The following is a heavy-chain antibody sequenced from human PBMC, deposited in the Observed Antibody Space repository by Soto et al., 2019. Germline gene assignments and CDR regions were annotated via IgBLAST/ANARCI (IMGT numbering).Heavy chain of an antibody. V-gene: IGHV3-11*01. CDR3: AKVGSGYDYVGGAYYYYGMDV. D-gene: IGHD5-12*01. Sequence: GSLRLSCAASGFIFRDWFMSWIRQAPGKGLEWISYISKDSGRATRYADSVKGRFTISRDNSKNTLYLQMNSLRAEDTAVYYCAKVGSGYDYVGGAYYYYGMDVWGQGTTVTVSS. CDR2: ISKDSGRAT. CDR1: GFIFRDWF. J-gene: IGHJ6*02.